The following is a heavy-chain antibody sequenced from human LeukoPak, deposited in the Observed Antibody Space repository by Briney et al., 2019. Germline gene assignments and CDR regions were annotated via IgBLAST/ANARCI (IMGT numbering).Heavy chain of an antibody. J-gene: IGHJ6*02. D-gene: IGHD2-21*01. V-gene: IGHV1-2*04. CDR3: ARASVAPHYYGMDV. CDR1: GYTFTGYY. Sequence: ASVKVSCKASGYTFTGYYMHWVRQAPGQGLEWMGRINPNSGGTNYAQKFQGWVTMTRDTSISTAYMELSRLRSDDTAVYYCARASVAPHYYGMDVWGQGTTVTVSS. CDR2: INPNSGGT.